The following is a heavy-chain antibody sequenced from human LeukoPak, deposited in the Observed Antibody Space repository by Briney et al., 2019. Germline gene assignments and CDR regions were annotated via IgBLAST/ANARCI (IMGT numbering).Heavy chain of an antibody. Sequence: GGSLRLSCAASGFTFSTSAMTWVRQAPGKGLEWVSVISHGGDSAWYADSVKGRFTISRDNSKSTLFLQMNSLRADDTAIYYCAKGRSGWYEGLDYWGQGILVTVSS. CDR3: AKGRSGWYEGLDY. D-gene: IGHD6-19*01. J-gene: IGHJ4*02. CDR1: GFTFSTSA. V-gene: IGHV3-23*01. CDR2: ISHGGDSA.